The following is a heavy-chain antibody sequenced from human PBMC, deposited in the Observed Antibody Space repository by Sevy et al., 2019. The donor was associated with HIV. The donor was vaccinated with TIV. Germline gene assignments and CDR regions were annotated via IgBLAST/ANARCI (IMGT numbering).Heavy chain of an antibody. CDR3: AKEWTQLSDWYGELDY. CDR2: VSISGPNT. V-gene: IGHV3-23*01. D-gene: IGHD6-19*01. Sequence: GGSLRLSCAASGFTFSNYAMSWVRQAPGKGLEWVSSVSISGPNTYYAGSVKGRFTISRDNSKNTMYLQMNSLRAEDTAVYYCAKEWTQLSDWYGELDYWGQGSLVTVSS. CDR1: GFTFSNYA. J-gene: IGHJ4*02.